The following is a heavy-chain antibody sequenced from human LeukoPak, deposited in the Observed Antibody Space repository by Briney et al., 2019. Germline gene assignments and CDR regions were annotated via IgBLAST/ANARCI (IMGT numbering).Heavy chain of an antibody. J-gene: IGHJ3*02. CDR3: ARPGGYSHDAFDI. V-gene: IGHV4-59*01. D-gene: IGHD5-18*01. Sequence: AETVTLTCTVSGGSISTYYWSWIRQPPGKGLEWIGYFYYIGSTNYNPSLKSRVTISVDTSKNQFSLKLSSVTAADTAVYYCARPGGYSHDAFDIWGEGTSDPVSS. CDR2: FYYIGST. CDR1: GGSISTYY.